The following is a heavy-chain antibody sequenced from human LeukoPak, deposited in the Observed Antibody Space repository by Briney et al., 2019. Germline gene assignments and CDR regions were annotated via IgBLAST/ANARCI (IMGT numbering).Heavy chain of an antibody. V-gene: IGHV4-39*07. CDR1: GGSISSSSYY. D-gene: IGHD3-10*01. CDR2: IYYSGST. Sequence: PSETLSLTCTVSGGSISSSSYYWGWIRQPPGKGLEWIGCIYYSGSTYYNPSLKSRVTISVDTSKNQFSLKLSSVTAADTAVYYSVTYYYGSGKRGYYYMDVWGKGTTVTVSS. J-gene: IGHJ6*03. CDR3: VTYYYGSGKRGYYYMDV.